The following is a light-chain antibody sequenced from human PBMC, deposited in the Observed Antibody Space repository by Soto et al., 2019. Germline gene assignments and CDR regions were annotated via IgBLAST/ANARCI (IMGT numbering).Light chain of an antibody. V-gene: IGLV1-47*01. J-gene: IGLJ1*01. CDR3: AAWDDNLSGFYV. Sequence: QSVLTQSPSASGTPGQRVTISCSGSASTIGRNYVYWYQQLPGTAPKLLIYRNSQRPSGVPDRCSGSKSGTSASLAISGLRSEDEADYYCAAWDDNLSGFYVFGDGTKLTVL. CDR2: RNS. CDR1: ASTIGRNY.